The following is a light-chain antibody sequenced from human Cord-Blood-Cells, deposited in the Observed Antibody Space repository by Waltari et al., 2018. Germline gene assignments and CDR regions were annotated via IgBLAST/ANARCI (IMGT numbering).Light chain of an antibody. CDR3: HRSYRTPYT. CDR1: QSIRSY. J-gene: IGKJ2*01. Sequence: DTQMTTSPSSMSASVVDSVTITCRASQSIRSYLNWYQQKPGKAPKLLIYAASSLQSGVPPSVSGSGSGIVLTVTISSRQPEDFATHYCHRSYRTPYTFGRGIRVGIK. CDR2: AAS. V-gene: IGKV1-39*01.